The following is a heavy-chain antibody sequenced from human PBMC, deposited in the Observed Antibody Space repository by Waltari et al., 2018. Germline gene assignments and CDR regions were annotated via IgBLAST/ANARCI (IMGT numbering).Heavy chain of an antibody. V-gene: IGHV4-61*02. J-gene: IGHJ4*02. CDR1: GGSISSGSYY. D-gene: IGHD6-13*01. CDR2: IYTSGST. CDR3: ARSGELGPFDY. Sequence: QVQLQESGPGLVKPSQTLSLTCTVSGGSISSGSYYWSWIRQPAGKGLEWIGRIYTSGSTNYNTSLKSRVTISVDTSKNQFSLKLSSVTAADTAVYYCARSGELGPFDYWGQGTLVTVSS.